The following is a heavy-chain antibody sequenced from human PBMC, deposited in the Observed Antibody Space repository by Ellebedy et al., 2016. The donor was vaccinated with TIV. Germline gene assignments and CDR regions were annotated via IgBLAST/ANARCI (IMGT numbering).Heavy chain of an antibody. Sequence: GESLKISCAASGFTFSTYSLNWVRQAPGKGLEWVSSISTITNYADSVRGRFTISRDNAKNSLYLQMNSLRAEDTAVYYCARGRYTSGWYPDYFDYWGQGTLVTVSS. CDR2: ISTITNY. CDR1: GFTFSTYS. J-gene: IGHJ4*02. V-gene: IGHV3-21*04. CDR3: ARGRYTSGWYPDYFDY. D-gene: IGHD6-19*01.